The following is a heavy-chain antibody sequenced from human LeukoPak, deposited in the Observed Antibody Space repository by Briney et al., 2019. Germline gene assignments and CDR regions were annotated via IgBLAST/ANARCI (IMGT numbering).Heavy chain of an antibody. CDR1: GDSISTGSYY. CDR3: ARVLQGVDP. V-gene: IGHV4-39*07. CDR2: IYYSGST. D-gene: IGHD3-16*01. J-gene: IGHJ5*02. Sequence: PSETLSLTCTVSGDSISTGSYYWSWIRQPPGKGLEWIGSIYYSGSTYYNPSLKSRVTISVDRSENQFSLKLSSVTAADTAVYYCARVLQGVDPWGQGTLVTVSS.